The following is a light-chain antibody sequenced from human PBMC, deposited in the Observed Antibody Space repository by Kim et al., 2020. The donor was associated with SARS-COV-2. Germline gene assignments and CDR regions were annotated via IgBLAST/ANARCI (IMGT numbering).Light chain of an antibody. CDR1: KLEDRY. V-gene: IGLV3-1*01. CDR2: QDT. J-gene: IGLJ2*01. CDR3: QAWDTTTVA. Sequence: VSPGQTASITCSGDKLEDRYVCWYQQTPGQSPVLVMYQDTKRPSEIPERFSGSNSGNTASLTISGTQAMDEADYYCQAWDTTTVAFGGGTKLTVL.